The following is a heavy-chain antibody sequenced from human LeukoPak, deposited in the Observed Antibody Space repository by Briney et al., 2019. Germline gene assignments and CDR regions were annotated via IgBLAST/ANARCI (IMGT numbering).Heavy chain of an antibody. CDR1: GFTFSSYW. CDR2: IKQDGSEK. V-gene: IGHV3-7*01. CDR3: ARGGGGNPYYFDY. J-gene: IGHJ4*02. D-gene: IGHD2-15*01. Sequence: PGGSLRLSCAASGFTFSSYWMSWVRQAPGKGLEWVANIKQDGSEKYYVDSVKGRFTISRDNAKNSLYLQMNSLRAEDTAVYYCARGGGGNPYYFDYWGQGTLVTVSS.